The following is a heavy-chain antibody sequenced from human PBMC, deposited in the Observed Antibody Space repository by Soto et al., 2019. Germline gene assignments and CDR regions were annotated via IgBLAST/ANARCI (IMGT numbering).Heavy chain of an antibody. CDR3: ARGECSGGTCSNFDY. CDR2: IYYSGST. Sequence: QVQLQESGPGLVKPSQTLSLTCTVSGGSISSGDYYWSWIRQHPGKGLEWIGYIYYSGSTYYNLSLKSRVTISVDTSKNKCSLKLSSVTAADTAVYYCARGECSGGTCSNFDYWGQGTLVTVSS. D-gene: IGHD2-15*01. V-gene: IGHV4-31*03. J-gene: IGHJ4*02. CDR1: GGSISSGDYY.